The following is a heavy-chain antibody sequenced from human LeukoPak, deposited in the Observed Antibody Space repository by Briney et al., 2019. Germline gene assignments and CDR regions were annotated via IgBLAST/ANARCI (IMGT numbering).Heavy chain of an antibody. CDR3: ARDGSRYSSSYNWFDP. CDR2: IYHSGST. D-gene: IGHD6-19*01. Sequence: SETLSLTCAVSGGSISSNSYYWGWIRQPPGKGLEWIGSIYHSGSTNYNPSLKSRVTISVDKSKNQFSLKLSSVTAADTAVYYCARDGSRYSSSYNWFDPWGQGTLVTVSS. CDR1: GGSISSNSYY. V-gene: IGHV4-39*07. J-gene: IGHJ5*02.